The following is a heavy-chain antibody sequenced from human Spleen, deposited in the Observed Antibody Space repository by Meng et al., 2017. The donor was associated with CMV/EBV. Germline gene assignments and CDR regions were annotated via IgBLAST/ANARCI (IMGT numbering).Heavy chain of an antibody. V-gene: IGHV3-30*04. CDR2: ISHDGRKK. D-gene: IGHD5-18*01. CDR1: GLSFSGYG. Sequence: GESLKISCADSGLSFSGYGIHWVRQPPGKGLEWVAVISHDGRKKFYADSVEGRFTIPGDKSGNTLFLQMNSLRAGDTAVYYCARDLIPAYSYGSSPLGFWGQGTLVTVSS. J-gene: IGHJ4*02. CDR3: ARDLIPAYSYGSSPLGF.